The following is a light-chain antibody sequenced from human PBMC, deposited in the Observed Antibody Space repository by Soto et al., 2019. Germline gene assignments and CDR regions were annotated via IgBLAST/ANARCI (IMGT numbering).Light chain of an antibody. J-gene: IGLJ1*01. Sequence: QSALTQPASVSGSPGQSITISCTGTSSDVGGYKYVSWYQQHPGKAPKLMMYDVNNRPSGASNRFSGSKSGNTASLTISGLRAEDEADYYCSSYSRSSTLYVFGTGTKLTVL. CDR2: DVN. CDR3: SSYSRSSTLYV. CDR1: SSDVGGYKY. V-gene: IGLV2-14*03.